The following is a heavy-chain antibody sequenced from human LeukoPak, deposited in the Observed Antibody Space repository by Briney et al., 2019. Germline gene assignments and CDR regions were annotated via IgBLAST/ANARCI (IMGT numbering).Heavy chain of an antibody. CDR1: GYTFTSYD. V-gene: IGHV1-2*02. CDR2: INPNSGGT. CDR3: ARDSSGYSIDY. Sequence: ASVKVSCKASGYTFTSYDISWVRQAPGQGLEWMGWINPNSGGTNYAQKFQGRVTMTRDTSISTAYMELSRLRSDDTAVYYCARDSSGYSIDYWGQGTLVTVSS. D-gene: IGHD6-19*01. J-gene: IGHJ4*02.